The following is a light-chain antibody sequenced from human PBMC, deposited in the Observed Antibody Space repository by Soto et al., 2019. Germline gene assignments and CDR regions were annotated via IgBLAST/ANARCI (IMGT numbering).Light chain of an antibody. CDR2: HAS. CDR1: QSISTW. J-gene: IGKJ1*01. CDR3: QQYNSYS. V-gene: IGKV1-5*01. Sequence: DIQMTQSPYTLSASVGDRVTITCRASQSISTWLAWYQQKPGTAPKVLIYHASNLQSGVPSRFSGSGSGTEFTLTISSLQPDDFATYYCQQYNSYSFGQGTKVDIK.